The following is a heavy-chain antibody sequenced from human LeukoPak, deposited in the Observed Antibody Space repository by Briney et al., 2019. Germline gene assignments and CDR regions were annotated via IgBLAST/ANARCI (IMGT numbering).Heavy chain of an antibody. CDR1: GFTFDDYA. CDR2: ISYDGSNK. V-gene: IGHV3-30*18. J-gene: IGHJ4*02. D-gene: IGHD3-9*01. Sequence: PGGSLRLSCAASGFTFDDYAMHWVRQAPGKGLEWVAVISYDGSNKYYADSVKGRFTISRDNSKNTLYLQMNSLRAEDTAVYYCAKDRRYDILTGYLDYWGQGTLVTVSS. CDR3: AKDRRYDILTGYLDY.